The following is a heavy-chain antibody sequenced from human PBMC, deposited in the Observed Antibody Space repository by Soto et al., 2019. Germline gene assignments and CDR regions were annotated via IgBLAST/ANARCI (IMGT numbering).Heavy chain of an antibody. CDR2: INDSGGS. D-gene: IGHD2-8*02. V-gene: IGHV4-59*12. CDR1: GGSISDYY. J-gene: IGHJ4*02. Sequence: SETLSLTCTVSGGSISDYYWAWIRLPPGKGLEWIGYINDSGGSHYNPSLKSRVAISVDTSKSQFSLKLTSVTAADTAVYYCARDKITGLFDYWGRGTLVTVSS. CDR3: ARDKITGLFDY.